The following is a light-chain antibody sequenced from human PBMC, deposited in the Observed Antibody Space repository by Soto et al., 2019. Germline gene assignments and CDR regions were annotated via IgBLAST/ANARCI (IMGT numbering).Light chain of an antibody. CDR2: KAS. V-gene: IGKV1-5*03. Sequence: DIPMTQSPSTLSGSVGDRVTITCRASQTISSWLAWYQQKPGKAPKLLIYKASTLKSGVPSRFSGSGSGTEFTLTISSLQPDAFATSDCQHYNSYSESVGQGTKVELK. J-gene: IGKJ1*01. CDR3: QHYNSYSES. CDR1: QTISSW.